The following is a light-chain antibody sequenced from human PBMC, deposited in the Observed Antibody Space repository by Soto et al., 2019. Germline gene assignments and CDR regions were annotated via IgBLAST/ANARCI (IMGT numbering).Light chain of an antibody. CDR3: KSYAGSNTYV. V-gene: IGLV2-8*01. CDR1: KNDIGLYDF. CDR2: EVV. J-gene: IGLJ1*01. Sequence: QSVLTQPLSASGAPGQSVTISCTGTKNDIGLYDFVSWYQHHPGKAPRRIIYEVVQRPSGVPDRFSGSKSGNTASLTVSGLQAADEADYFCKSYAGSNTYVFGSGTKGTVL.